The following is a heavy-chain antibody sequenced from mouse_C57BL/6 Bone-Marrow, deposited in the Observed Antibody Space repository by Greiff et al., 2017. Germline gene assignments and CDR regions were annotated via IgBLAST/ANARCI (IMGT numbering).Heavy chain of an antibody. CDR3: ARGVYQYEGAWYGY. J-gene: IGHJ3*01. V-gene: IGHV5-17*01. CDR1: GFTFSDYG. D-gene: IGHD2-4*01. Sequence: EVKLVESGGGLVKPGGSLTLSCAASGFTFSDYGMHWVRQAPEKGLEWVAYISSGSSTIYYAVTVKGRFTISRDPAKNTLFLHMTSQRSEDTAMYYCARGVYQYEGAWYGYWGQGTLVTVSA. CDR2: ISSGSSTI.